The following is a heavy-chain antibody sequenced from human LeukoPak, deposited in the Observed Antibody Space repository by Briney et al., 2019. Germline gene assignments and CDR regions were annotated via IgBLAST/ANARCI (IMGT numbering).Heavy chain of an antibody. J-gene: IGHJ4*02. CDR2: IIPILGIA. CDR1: GYTFTTFG. Sequence: GASVKVSCKASGYTFTTFGITWVRQAPGQGLEWMGRIIPILGIANYAQKFQGRVTITADKSTSTAYMELSSLRSEDTAVYYCARDPQPYYYDSSGYFDYWGQGTLVTVSS. V-gene: IGHV1-69*04. D-gene: IGHD3-22*01. CDR3: ARDPQPYYYDSSGYFDY.